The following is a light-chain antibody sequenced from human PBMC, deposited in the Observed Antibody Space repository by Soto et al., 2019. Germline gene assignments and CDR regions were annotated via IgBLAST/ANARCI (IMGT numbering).Light chain of an antibody. CDR1: QSVGIY. CDR2: DAS. CDR3: QHYVSPPIT. V-gene: IGKV3-11*01. Sequence: IVLTQSPDTLSLSPWERATLSCRASQSVGIYLAWYQQKPGQAPRLLIYDASNRATGISDRFSGSGSGTDFTLTISRLEPEDFAVYYCQHYVSPPITFGQGTRLEIK. J-gene: IGKJ5*01.